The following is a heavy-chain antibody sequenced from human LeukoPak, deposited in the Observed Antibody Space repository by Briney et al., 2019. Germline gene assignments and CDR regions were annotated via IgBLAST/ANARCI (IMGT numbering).Heavy chain of an antibody. CDR3: ARDGVAAGGYWYFDL. Sequence: GGSLRLSCAASGFTFSSYSMNWVRQAPGKGLEWVSSISSSSSYIYYADSVKGRFTISRGNAKNSLYLQMNSLRAEDTAVYYCARDGVAAGGYWYFDLWGRGTLVTVSS. J-gene: IGHJ2*01. CDR2: ISSSSSYI. V-gene: IGHV3-21*01. D-gene: IGHD2-15*01. CDR1: GFTFSSYS.